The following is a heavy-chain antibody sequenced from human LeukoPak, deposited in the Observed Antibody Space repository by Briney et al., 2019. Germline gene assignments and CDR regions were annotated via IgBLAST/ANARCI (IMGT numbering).Heavy chain of an antibody. V-gene: IGHV1-69*05. CDR3: ARDPITFGGVTPSFNWFDP. CDR2: IIPIFGTA. Sequence: SVKVSCKASGGTFSSYAISWVRQAPGQGLEWMGGIIPIFGTANYAQKFQGRVTITTDESTSTAYMELSSLRSEDTAAYYCARDPITFGGVTPSFNWFDPWGQGTLVTVSS. J-gene: IGHJ5*02. D-gene: IGHD3-16*01. CDR1: GGTFSSYA.